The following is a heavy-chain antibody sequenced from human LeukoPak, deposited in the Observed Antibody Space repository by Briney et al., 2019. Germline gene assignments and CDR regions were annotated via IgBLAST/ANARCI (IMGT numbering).Heavy chain of an antibody. CDR2: ISWNSDTI. Sequence: GRSLRLSCAASGFTFDDYAMHWVRQAPGKGLEWVSGISWNSDTIGYADSVKGRFTISRDNAKNSLYLQMNSLRAEDTALYYCAKDIRGPAEYYYGSGSYRGELDYWGQGTLVTVSS. D-gene: IGHD3-10*01. V-gene: IGHV3-9*01. CDR1: GFTFDDYA. CDR3: AKDIRGPAEYYYGSGSYRGELDY. J-gene: IGHJ4*02.